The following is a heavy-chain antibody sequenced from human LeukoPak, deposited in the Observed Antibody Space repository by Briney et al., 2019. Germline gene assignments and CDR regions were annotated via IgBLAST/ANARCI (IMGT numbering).Heavy chain of an antibody. Sequence: PSETLSLTCAVYGGSFSGYYWSWIRQPPGKGLEWIGEINHSGSTNYNPSLKSRVTISVDTSKNQSSLKLSSVTAADTAVYYCARNDIVVVPAASTMVRGVILSYYYGMDVWGQGTTVTVSS. CDR1: GGSFSGYY. CDR2: INHSGST. J-gene: IGHJ6*02. D-gene: IGHD2-2*01. V-gene: IGHV4-34*01. CDR3: ARNDIVVVPAASTMVRGVILSYYYGMDV.